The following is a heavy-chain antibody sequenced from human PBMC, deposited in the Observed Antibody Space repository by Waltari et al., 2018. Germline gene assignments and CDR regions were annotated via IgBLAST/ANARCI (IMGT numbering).Heavy chain of an antibody. Sequence: QVQLVQSGAEVKKPGSSVKVSCKASGGTFSSYAISWVRQAPGQGLEWMGGIIPIFGTPNDVPNFQGKVTITPGESTSTAYMELSSLRSEDTDWYYWASERGAAAGPRYFDYWGQGTLVTVSS. V-gene: IGHV1-69*01. CDR2: IIPIFGTP. CDR3: ASERGAAAGPRYFDY. CDR1: GGTFSSYA. D-gene: IGHD6-13*01. J-gene: IGHJ4*02.